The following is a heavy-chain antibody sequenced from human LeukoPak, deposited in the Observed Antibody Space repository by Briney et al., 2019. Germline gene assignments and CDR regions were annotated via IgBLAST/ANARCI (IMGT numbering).Heavy chain of an antibody. D-gene: IGHD2-15*01. CDR1: GGSFSGYY. CDR3: ASLRDS. CDR2: IYYSGST. Sequence: SETLSLTCAVYGGSFSGYYWSWIRQPPGKGLEWIGYIYYSGSTNYNPSLKSRVTISVDTSKNQFSLKLSSVTAADTAVYYCASLRDSWGQGTLVTVSS. V-gene: IGHV4-59*01. J-gene: IGHJ4*02.